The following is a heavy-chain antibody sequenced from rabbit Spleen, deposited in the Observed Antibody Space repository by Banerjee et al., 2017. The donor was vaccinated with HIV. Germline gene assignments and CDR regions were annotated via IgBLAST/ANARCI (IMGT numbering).Heavy chain of an antibody. CDR1: GFSFSSTYD. CDR2: INAVTGKA. CDR3: ARDTGTSFSSYGMDL. Sequence: QSLEESGGDLVKPGASLTLTCKASGFSFSSTYDMCWVRQAPGKGLEWIACINAVTGKAVYAPWATGRFTISKTSSTTVTLQMTSLTVADTATYFCARDTGTSFSSYGMDLWGPGTLVTVS. J-gene: IGHJ6*01. V-gene: IGHV1S40*01. D-gene: IGHD7-1*01.